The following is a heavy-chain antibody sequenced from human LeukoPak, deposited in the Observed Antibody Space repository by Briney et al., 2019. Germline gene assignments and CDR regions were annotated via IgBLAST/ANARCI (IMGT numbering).Heavy chain of an antibody. D-gene: IGHD1-26*01. CDR2: IIPIFGTA. Sequence: SVKVSCKASGGTFSSYAISWVRQAPGQGLEWMGRIIPIFGTANYAQKFQGRVKITTDESPSTAYMELSSLRSEDTAVYYCAREIVGATGGYFDYWGQGTLVTVSS. CDR1: GGTFSSYA. J-gene: IGHJ4*02. CDR3: AREIVGATGGYFDY. V-gene: IGHV1-69*05.